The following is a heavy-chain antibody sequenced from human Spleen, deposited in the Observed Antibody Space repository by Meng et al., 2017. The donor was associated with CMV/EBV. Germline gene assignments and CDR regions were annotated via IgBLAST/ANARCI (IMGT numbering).Heavy chain of an antibody. CDR3: ARALPARARFDP. J-gene: IGHJ5*02. CDR2: INPNSGGT. V-gene: IGHV1-2*02. CDR1: GYTLTELS. D-gene: IGHD1-26*01. Sequence: ASVKVSCKVSGYTLTELSMHWVRQAPGKGLEWMGWINPNSGGTNYAQKFQGRVTMTRDTSISTAYMELSRLRSDDTAVYYCARALPARARFDPWGQGTLVTVSS.